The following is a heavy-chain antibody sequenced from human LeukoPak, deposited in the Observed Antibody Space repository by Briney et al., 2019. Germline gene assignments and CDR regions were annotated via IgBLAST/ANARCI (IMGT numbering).Heavy chain of an antibody. Sequence: GESLKISCMGSGYRFTTYWIGWVRQMPGKGLEWMGTIYPGDSGTRYSPSFQGQVTISADKSITTAYLQWTSLKASDTAMYYCARGTGTTPHLDYWGQGTLVTVSS. CDR2: IYPGDSGT. J-gene: IGHJ4*02. D-gene: IGHD1-1*01. CDR1: GYRFTTYW. CDR3: ARGTGTTPHLDY. V-gene: IGHV5-51*01.